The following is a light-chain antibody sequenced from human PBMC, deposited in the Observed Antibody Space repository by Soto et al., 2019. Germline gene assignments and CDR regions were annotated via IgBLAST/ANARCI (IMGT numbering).Light chain of an antibody. Sequence: EIVLTQSPGTLSLSPGERGTVSCRASQIVNSKYLAWYQHRPGQAPRLLIYDASRRATGIPDRFSGSASGTDFNLTINRLEPEDFAVYYCVQYDEPPSRWTFGQGTKV. CDR1: QIVNSKY. V-gene: IGKV3-20*01. CDR2: DAS. J-gene: IGKJ1*01. CDR3: VQYDEPPSRWT.